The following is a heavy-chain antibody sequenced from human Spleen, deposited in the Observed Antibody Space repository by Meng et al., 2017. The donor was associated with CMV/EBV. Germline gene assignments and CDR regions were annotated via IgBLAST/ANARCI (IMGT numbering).Heavy chain of an antibody. CDR3: ARDKRYCSGGSCYSGYFDY. Sequence: FSSDAMHWVGQGPGKGLEWVAVISYDGSNKYYADSVKGRFTISRDNSKNTLYLQMNSLRAEDTAVYYCARDKRYCSGGSCYSGYFDYWGQGTLVTVSS. CDR2: ISYDGSNK. CDR1: FSSDA. V-gene: IGHV3-30*04. J-gene: IGHJ4*02. D-gene: IGHD2-15*01.